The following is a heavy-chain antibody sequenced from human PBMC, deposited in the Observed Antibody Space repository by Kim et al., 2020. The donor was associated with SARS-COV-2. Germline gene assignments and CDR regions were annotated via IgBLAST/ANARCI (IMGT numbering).Heavy chain of an antibody. J-gene: IGHJ4*02. CDR3: ARGGVVVPAALDY. D-gene: IGHD2-2*01. CDR2: ISYDGSNK. V-gene: IGHV3-30-3*01. CDR1: GFTFSSYA. Sequence: GGSLRLSCAASGFTFSSYAMHWVRQAPGKGLGRVAVISYDGSNKYYADPVKGRFTISRDNSKNTLYLQMNSLRAEDTAVYYCARGGVVVPAALDYWGQGTLVTVSS.